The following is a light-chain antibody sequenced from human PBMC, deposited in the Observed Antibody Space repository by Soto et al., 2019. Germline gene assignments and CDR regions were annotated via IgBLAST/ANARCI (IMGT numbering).Light chain of an antibody. V-gene: IGKV1-5*03. CDR3: QHYNSYSEA. J-gene: IGKJ1*01. Sequence: DIQMTQSPSTVSASVGDSVTITCXASQGISSWLAWYQQKPGKAPKLLIYKASTLKSGVPSRFSGSGSGTEFTLTISSLQPDDFATYYCQHYNSYSEAFGQGTKVDIK. CDR1: QGISSW. CDR2: KAS.